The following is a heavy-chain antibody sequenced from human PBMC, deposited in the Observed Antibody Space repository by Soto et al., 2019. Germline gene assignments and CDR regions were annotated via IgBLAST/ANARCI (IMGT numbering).Heavy chain of an antibody. CDR1: GFTFSNAW. J-gene: IGHJ4*02. D-gene: IGHD3-22*01. V-gene: IGHV3-9*01. CDR2: ISWNSGSI. Sequence: GGSLRLSCAASGFTFSNAWMSWVRQAPGKGLEWVSGISWNSGSIGYADSVKGRFTISRDNAKNSLYLQMNSLRAEDTALYYCAKLDYYDSSGYYSGNDYWGQGTLVTVSS. CDR3: AKLDYYDSSGYYSGNDY.